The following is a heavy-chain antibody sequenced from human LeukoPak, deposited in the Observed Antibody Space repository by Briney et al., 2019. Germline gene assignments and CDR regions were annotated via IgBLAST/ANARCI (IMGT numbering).Heavy chain of an antibody. CDR1: GGTFSSYA. Sequence: SVKVSCKASGGTFSSYAICWVRQAPGQGLEWMGGIIPIFGTANYAQKFQGRVTITAEESTSTAYMELSSLRSEDTAVYYCASHYYDSSGYYYGFDYWGQGTLVTVSS. D-gene: IGHD3-22*01. J-gene: IGHJ4*02. CDR3: ASHYYDSSGYYYGFDY. CDR2: IIPIFGTA. V-gene: IGHV1-69*13.